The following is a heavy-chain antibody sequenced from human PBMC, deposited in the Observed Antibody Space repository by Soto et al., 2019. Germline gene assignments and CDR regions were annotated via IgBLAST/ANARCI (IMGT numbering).Heavy chain of an antibody. CDR3: ARDPCTNGVCYAFDI. Sequence: QVPLVQSGAEVKKPWASVKVSCKASGYTFTGYYMHWVRQAPGQGLEWMGWINPNSGGTNYAQKFQGWVTMTRDTSISTAYMELSRLRSDDTAVYYCARDPCTNGVCYAFDIWGQGTMVTVSS. CDR2: INPNSGGT. J-gene: IGHJ3*02. D-gene: IGHD2-8*01. V-gene: IGHV1-2*04. CDR1: GYTFTGYY.